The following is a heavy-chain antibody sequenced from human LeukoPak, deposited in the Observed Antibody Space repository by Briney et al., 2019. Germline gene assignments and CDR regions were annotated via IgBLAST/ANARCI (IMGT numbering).Heavy chain of an antibody. J-gene: IGHJ4*02. Sequence: GGSLRLSCAASRFTFRTYWMHWVRHAPGKGLVWVSRINSDGSSTSYADSVKGRFTISSDNAKNTLYLQMNSLRAEDTAVYYCARESVDDYGDKSRHDLDYWGQGTLVTVSS. CDR1: RFTFRTYW. CDR3: ARESVDDYGDKSRHDLDY. D-gene: IGHD4-17*01. V-gene: IGHV3-74*01. CDR2: INSDGSST.